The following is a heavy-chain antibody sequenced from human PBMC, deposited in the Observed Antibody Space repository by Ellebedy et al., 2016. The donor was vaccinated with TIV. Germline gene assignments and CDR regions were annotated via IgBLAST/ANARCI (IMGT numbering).Heavy chain of an antibody. Sequence: PGGSLRLSCTASGFTFKNYGMHWVRQAPGQGLEWVADIWHDDIKKYYAATVQGRFTTSRDNSKNNLYLQMNNLGVDDTAVYYCAGAEAEGWFDLWGQGTLVTVSS. CDR3: AGAEAEGWFDL. V-gene: IGHV3-33*08. CDR2: IWHDDIKK. J-gene: IGHJ5*02. CDR1: GFTFKNYG.